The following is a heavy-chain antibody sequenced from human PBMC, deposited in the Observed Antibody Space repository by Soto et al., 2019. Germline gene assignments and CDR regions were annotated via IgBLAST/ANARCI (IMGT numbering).Heavy chain of an antibody. D-gene: IGHD2-21*01. V-gene: IGHV1-69*01. CDR1: GGTFGTYP. Sequence: QVQLVQSGADVKRPGSSVRVSCTTSGGTFGTYPVNWVRQAPGQGLEWLGGIIPLSRASIYAQKFKCRVIITADESPTTAYMDLSSLTSEDTAMYYCAREQVPVAKGGGGALDIWGQGTMVTVSS. J-gene: IGHJ3*02. CDR3: AREQVPVAKGGGGALDI. CDR2: IIPLSRAS.